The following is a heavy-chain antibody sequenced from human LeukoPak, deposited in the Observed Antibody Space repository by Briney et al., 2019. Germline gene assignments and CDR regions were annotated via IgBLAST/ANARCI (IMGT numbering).Heavy chain of an antibody. J-gene: IGHJ5*02. CDR3: ARDRITVTGSTWFDP. CDR2: ISRTGTDT. V-gene: IGHV3-23*01. CDR1: GFTFSNTA. D-gene: IGHD6-19*01. Sequence: GGSLRLSCGASGFTFSNTAMCWVRQAPGKGLEWVSSISRTGTDTYYADSVKGRFTISRDTSKNTLYLQMNSLRAEDTAVYYCARDRITVTGSTWFDPWGQGTLVTVSS.